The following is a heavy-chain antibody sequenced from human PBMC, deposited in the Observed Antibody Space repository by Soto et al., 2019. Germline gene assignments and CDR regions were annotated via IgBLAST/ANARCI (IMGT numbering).Heavy chain of an antibody. V-gene: IGHV4-39*02. CDR1: GDSISSSTYF. J-gene: IGHJ4*02. D-gene: IGHD3-10*01. CDR3: ATPAGEGYLVS. CDR2: SYYSGST. Sequence: SEALSLTCTVSGDSISSSTYFWGWFRQPPGKGLEWIGSSYYSGSTYYNPSLKRRVSRSVDTSKNHFSLKLSSVTAADTAVYYCATPAGEGYLVSWGQGTLVTV.